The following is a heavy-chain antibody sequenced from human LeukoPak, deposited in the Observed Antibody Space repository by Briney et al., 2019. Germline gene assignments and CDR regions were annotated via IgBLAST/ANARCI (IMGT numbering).Heavy chain of an antibody. CDR3: ARDFVPAAPYGMDV. J-gene: IGHJ6*02. CDR2: IWTHGNQD. D-gene: IGHD6-13*01. V-gene: IGHV3-33*01. CDR1: GFSFPSHG. Sequence: GGSLRLSCAASGFSFPSHGMHWVRQAPGKGLEWVAVIWTHGNQDSYADSVKGRFIISRDNSRNTLWLQMNSLGAEDTAVYYCARDFVPAAPYGMDVWGQGTTVTVSS.